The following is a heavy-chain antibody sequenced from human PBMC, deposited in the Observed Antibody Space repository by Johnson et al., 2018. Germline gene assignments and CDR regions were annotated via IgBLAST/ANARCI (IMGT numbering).Heavy chain of an antibody. CDR2: IIPIFGTA. CDR3: ASNNSGSDYLFGYYYGMDV. CDR1: GGTFSSYA. D-gene: IGHD1-26*01. J-gene: IGHJ6*02. Sequence: QVQLVQSGAEVKKPGSSVKVSCKASGGTFSSYAISWVRQAPGQGLEWMGGIIPIFGTANYAQKVQGRVTITADESTSTAYMELSSLRSEDTAVDYCASNNSGSDYLFGYYYGMDVWGQGTTVTFSS. V-gene: IGHV1-69*12.